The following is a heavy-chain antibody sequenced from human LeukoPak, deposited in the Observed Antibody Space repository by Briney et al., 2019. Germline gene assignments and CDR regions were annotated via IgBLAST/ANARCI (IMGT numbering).Heavy chain of an antibody. D-gene: IGHD2-21*02. V-gene: IGHV4-59*01. Sequence: PSETLSLTCTVSGGSISTYYWSWIRQPPGKGLEWIGYIYYSGTTRYSPSLKSRVTISVDTSENQFSLKLSSVSAADTAVYYCARVGDYFFDYWGQGTLVTVSS. CDR3: ARVGDYFFDY. J-gene: IGHJ4*02. CDR1: GGSISTYY. CDR2: IYYSGTT.